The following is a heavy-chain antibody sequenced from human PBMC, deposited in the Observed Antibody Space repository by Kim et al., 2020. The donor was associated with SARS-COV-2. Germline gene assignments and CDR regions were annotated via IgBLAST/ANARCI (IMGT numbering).Heavy chain of an antibody. J-gene: IGHJ4*02. D-gene: IGHD3-22*01. CDR3: AKVVDTSGYYYWGY. CDR2: ISGSGGNT. V-gene: IGHV3-23*01. CDR1: GFTFNNYA. Sequence: GGSLRLSCAASGFTFNNYAMNWVRQAPGKGLEWVSGISGSGGNTYHADSVKGRFTISRDNSKNTMYLQMNSLRVEDTAVYYCAKVVDTSGYYYWGYWGQGTLVTVSS.